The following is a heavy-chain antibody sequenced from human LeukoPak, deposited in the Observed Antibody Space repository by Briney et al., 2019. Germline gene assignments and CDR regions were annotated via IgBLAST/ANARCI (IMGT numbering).Heavy chain of an antibody. V-gene: IGHV4-39*02. CDR1: GGSISSSGYY. CDR2: IYDSGRT. Sequence: NPSETLSLTCNVSGGSISSSGYYWGWIRQPPGKGLEWIGSIYDSGRTYYNPSLKSRVTISVDTSKNQFSLKLSSVTAADTAVYYCAREDTGGLDYWGQGILVTVSP. J-gene: IGHJ4*02. CDR3: AREDTGGLDY. D-gene: IGHD2-8*02.